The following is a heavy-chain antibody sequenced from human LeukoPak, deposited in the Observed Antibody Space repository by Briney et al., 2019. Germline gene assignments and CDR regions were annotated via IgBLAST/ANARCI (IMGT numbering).Heavy chain of an antibody. CDR1: GGTFSIYA. J-gene: IGHJ3*02. V-gene: IGHV1-2*02. D-gene: IGHD3-22*01. CDR2: INPNTGGT. Sequence: ASVKVSCKASGGTFSIYAISWVRQAPGQGLEWMGWINPNTGGTNYEQKFQGRVTMTRDTSISTAYMELSRLRSDDTAVYYCARTSEYYYDSSGYYAFDIWGQGTMVTVSS. CDR3: ARTSEYYYDSSGYYAFDI.